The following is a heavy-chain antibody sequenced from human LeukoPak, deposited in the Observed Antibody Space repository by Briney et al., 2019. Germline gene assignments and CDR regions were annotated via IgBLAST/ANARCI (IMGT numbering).Heavy chain of an antibody. CDR1: GGSFSGYY. CDR3: ARGRYYFDSSGHFY. CDR2: IDYFGST. J-gene: IGHJ4*02. Sequence: SETLSLTCAVDGGSFSGYYWNWIRQPPGTGLEWIGEIDYFGSTTYNPSLKSRVTISVDTSKNQFSLKLTSVTAADTTVYYCARGRYYFDSSGHFYWGQGTLVNVSS. V-gene: IGHV4-34*01. D-gene: IGHD3-22*01.